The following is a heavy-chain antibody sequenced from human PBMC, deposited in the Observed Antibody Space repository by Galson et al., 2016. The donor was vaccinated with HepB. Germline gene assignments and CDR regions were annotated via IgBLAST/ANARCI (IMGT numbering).Heavy chain of an antibody. D-gene: IGHD1-1*01. CDR1: GFIFSNYA. CDR2: ITGSGSRT. J-gene: IGHJ6*02. CDR3: AKSGPGGWYRNYYGLNV. Sequence: LRLSCAASGFIFSNYALTWVRQTPGKGLEWVSSITGSGSRTYYAVSVEGRYTISRDNSKNTVYLQMNSLRAEDTAVYYCAKSGPGGWYRNYYGLNVWGQGTTVAV. V-gene: IGHV3-23*01.